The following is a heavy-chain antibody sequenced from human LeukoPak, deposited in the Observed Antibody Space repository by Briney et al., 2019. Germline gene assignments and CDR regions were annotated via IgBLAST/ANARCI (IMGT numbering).Heavy chain of an antibody. V-gene: IGHV3-21*04. CDR2: LSSSTSFI. CDR3: ARDRLRSGWLTDY. Sequence: GGSLRLSCAVSGFTLNSYSMNCVRQAPGKGLEWVSSLSSSTSFIYYADSVRGRFTISRDNARNSLYLQMNSLRAEDTAVYYCARDRLRSGWLTDYWGQGTLVTVSS. CDR1: GFTLNSYS. D-gene: IGHD6-19*01. J-gene: IGHJ4*02.